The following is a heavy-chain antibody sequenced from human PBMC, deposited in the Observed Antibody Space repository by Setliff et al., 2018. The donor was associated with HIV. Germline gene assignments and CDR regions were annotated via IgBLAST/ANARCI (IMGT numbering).Heavy chain of an antibody. CDR1: GGSFSGNH. CDR2: VLYNGGT. V-gene: IGHV4-34*12. J-gene: IGHJ3*02. D-gene: IGHD3-10*01. CDR3: RVWVLRDTSDI. Sequence: SETLSLTCTVYGGSFSGNHWSWIRQSPGNGLEWIGEVLYNGGTRYNPSLENRVSMSVDTSKNQFSLKLLSVTAADTAVYYCRVWVLRDTSDIWGQGTVVTVSS.